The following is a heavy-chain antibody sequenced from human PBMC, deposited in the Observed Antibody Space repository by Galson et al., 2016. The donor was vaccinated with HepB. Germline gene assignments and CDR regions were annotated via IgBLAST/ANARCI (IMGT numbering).Heavy chain of an antibody. CDR2: ISHDGCNK. CDR1: GFSFSRYA. Sequence: SLRLSCAASGFSFSRYAMHWVRQAPGKGLEWVAVISHDGCNKYYADSVKGRFTISRDNSKNTLYLQMNSLRAEDTAVYYCAKRSIAAAGPHYYYMDVWGKGTTVTVSS. V-gene: IGHV3-30*18. CDR3: AKRSIAAAGPHYYYMDV. J-gene: IGHJ6*03. D-gene: IGHD6-13*01.